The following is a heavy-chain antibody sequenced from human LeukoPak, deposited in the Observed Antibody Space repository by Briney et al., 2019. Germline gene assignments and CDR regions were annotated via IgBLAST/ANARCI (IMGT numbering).Heavy chain of an antibody. CDR1: GGSIRSSSYY. CDR2: IYYSGST. J-gene: IGHJ4*02. Sequence: SETLSLTCTVSGGSIRSSSYYWGWIRQPPGKGLEWHGSIYYSGSTYYNPSLKSRVTISVDTSKNQFSLKLSSVTAADTAVYYCARLHRHCSSTSCSDYWGQGTLVTVSS. D-gene: IGHD2-2*01. V-gene: IGHV4-39*01. CDR3: ARLHRHCSSTSCSDY.